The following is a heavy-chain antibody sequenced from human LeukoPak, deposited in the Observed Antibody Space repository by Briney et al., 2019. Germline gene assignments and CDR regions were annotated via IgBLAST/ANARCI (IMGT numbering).Heavy chain of an antibody. CDR2: INPLSGGT. J-gene: IGHJ1*01. V-gene: IGHV1-2*02. CDR3: VRVWGPLYADRGYYHY. CDR1: GYTFIDYY. Sequence: SVKVSCKASGYTFIDYYIHWVRQAPGQGLEWMGWINPLSGGTNFAKKFRGRVTMTRDTSINTAYVELSRLISDDTAMYYCVRVWGPLYADRGYYHYWGQGTLVTV. D-gene: IGHD3-16*01.